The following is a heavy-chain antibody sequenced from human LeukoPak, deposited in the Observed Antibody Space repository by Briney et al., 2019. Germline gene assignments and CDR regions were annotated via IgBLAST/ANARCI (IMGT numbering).Heavy chain of an antibody. Sequence: ASVKVSCKASGYTFTNYGITWVRQASGQGLEWMGWISAYNGNTNYAQRFQGRVTMTTDTVTSTAYMELRSLRSDDTAVYYCARPITVVRGVPASLDYWGQGTLVTVSS. CDR1: GYTFTNYG. D-gene: IGHD3-10*01. CDR3: ARPITVVRGVPASLDY. V-gene: IGHV1-18*01. J-gene: IGHJ4*02. CDR2: ISAYNGNT.